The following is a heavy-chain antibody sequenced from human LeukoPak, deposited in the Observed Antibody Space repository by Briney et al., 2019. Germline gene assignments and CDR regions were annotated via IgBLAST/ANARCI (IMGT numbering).Heavy chain of an antibody. J-gene: IGHJ4*02. CDR1: GSTFSNSA. CDR2: ISAGGSDT. Sequence: GGSLRLSCAASGSTFSNSAMTWVRQAPGKGLEWVSAISAGGSDTIYTDSVKDRFTISRDNSKNTLYLQMNSLRAEDTAVYHCAKGGNSAPLDYWGQGTLVTVSS. V-gene: IGHV3-23*01. CDR3: AKGGNSAPLDY. D-gene: IGHD1-7*01.